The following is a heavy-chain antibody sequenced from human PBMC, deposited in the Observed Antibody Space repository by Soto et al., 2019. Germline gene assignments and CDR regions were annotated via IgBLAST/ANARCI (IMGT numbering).Heavy chain of an antibody. V-gene: IGHV1-2*02. D-gene: IGHD2-2*02. CDR2: INPKNGGI. Sequence: GASVKVSCRSSGYTFTDFYIHWVRQVPGQGLEWVGWINPKNGGINYAQKFQGRVTMTRDRSVNTSYMDLNRLNFDDSAIYYCVRGQSVLYLDPWGRGTQVTVSS. J-gene: IGHJ5*02. CDR3: VRGQSVLYLDP. CDR1: GYTFTDFY.